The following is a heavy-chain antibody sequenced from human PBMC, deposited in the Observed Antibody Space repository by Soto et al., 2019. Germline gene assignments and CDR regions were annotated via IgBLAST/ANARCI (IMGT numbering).Heavy chain of an antibody. CDR1: GYTLSELF. CDR3: ATGFPQWELLQY. D-gene: IGHD1-26*01. CDR2: FDPEEGNT. Sequence: QVQLVQSGAEVKKPGASVKVSCKVSGYTLSELFVHWVRQGPGKGLEWLGGFDPEEGNTIYAQNFRGRVTMTDDTSTDTAHMELSSLRSDDTAVYYCATGFPQWELLQYWGQGTLLTVSS. J-gene: IGHJ4*02. V-gene: IGHV1-24*01.